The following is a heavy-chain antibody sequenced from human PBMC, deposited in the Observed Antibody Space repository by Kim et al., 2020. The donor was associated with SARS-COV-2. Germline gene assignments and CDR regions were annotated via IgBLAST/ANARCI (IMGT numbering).Heavy chain of an antibody. CDR3: ARGPRYCSSTSCYIGVY. D-gene: IGHD2-2*02. CDR1: GYTFTSYA. V-gene: IGHV7-4-1*02. CDR2: INTNTGNP. Sequence: ASVKVSCKASGYTFTSYAMNWVRQAPGQGLEWMGWINTNTGNPTYAQGFTGRFVFSLDTSVSTAYLQISSLKAEDTAVYYCARGPRYCSSTSCYIGVYWGQGTLVTVSS. J-gene: IGHJ4*02.